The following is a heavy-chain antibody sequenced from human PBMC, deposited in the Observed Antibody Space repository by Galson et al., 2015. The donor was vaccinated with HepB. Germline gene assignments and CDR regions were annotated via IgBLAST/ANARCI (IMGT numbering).Heavy chain of an antibody. D-gene: IGHD2-8*02. V-gene: IGHV3-48*01. Sequence: SLRLSCAASGFTFSNFGMSWVRQAPERGLEWVSYIGTTNTMYYADSVRGRFTVSRDNAKNSLSLQMNSLRAEDSAVYYCARDPTGLTDFDYWGQGTLVTVSS. CDR2: IGTTNTM. CDR3: ARDPTGLTDFDY. CDR1: GFTFSNFG. J-gene: IGHJ4*02.